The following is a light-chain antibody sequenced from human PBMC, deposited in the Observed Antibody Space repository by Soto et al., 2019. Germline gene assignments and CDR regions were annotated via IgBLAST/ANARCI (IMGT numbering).Light chain of an antibody. CDR1: SSDVGSYNL. CDR2: EGS. CDR3: FSHRGGDSHV. J-gene: IGLJ1*01. Sequence: QSALTQPASVSGSPGQSITISCTGTSSDVGSYNLVSWYQHHPGKTPKLMIYEGSSRPSGVSNRFSASKSVNTASLTISGLQAEDEAEYYCFSHRGGDSHVFGTGTKVTVL. V-gene: IGLV2-23*01.